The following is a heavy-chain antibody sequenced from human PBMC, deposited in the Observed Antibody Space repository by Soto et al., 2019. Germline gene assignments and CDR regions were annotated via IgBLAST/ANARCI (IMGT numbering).Heavy chain of an antibody. V-gene: IGHV1-18*01. Sequence: QVQLVQSGAEVKKPGASVKVSCKASGYTFVNYDISWVRQAPGQGLEWMGWISVYNGNTNYAQKVQGRVTMTTDTSTSTAYVELRSLRSDDTAVYYCARRVVVLTSDWFDPWGQGTLVTVSS. D-gene: IGHD2-15*01. CDR2: ISVYNGNT. CDR3: ARRVVVLTSDWFDP. CDR1: GYTFVNYD. J-gene: IGHJ5*02.